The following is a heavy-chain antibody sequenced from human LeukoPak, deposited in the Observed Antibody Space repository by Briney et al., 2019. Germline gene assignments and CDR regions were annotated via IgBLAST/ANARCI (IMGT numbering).Heavy chain of an antibody. Sequence: SVKVSCKASGYIFTGYYIHWVRQAPRQGLEWMGGIIPLFNTPNYAQKFQGRVSITADKSTNTTYMELSSLTSEDTAVYYCTRAGIPGYCSGASCSNWFDPWGQGTLVTVSS. CDR1: GYIFTGYY. J-gene: IGHJ5*02. V-gene: IGHV1-69*06. D-gene: IGHD2-15*01. CDR2: IIPLFNTP. CDR3: TRAGIPGYCSGASCSNWFDP.